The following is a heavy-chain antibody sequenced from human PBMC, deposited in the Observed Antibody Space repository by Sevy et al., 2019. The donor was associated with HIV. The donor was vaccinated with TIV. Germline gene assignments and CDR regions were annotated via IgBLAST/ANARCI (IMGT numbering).Heavy chain of an antibody. CDR3: AGYDSSSWSFDY. CDR2: IYYSGST. D-gene: IGHD6-13*01. J-gene: IGHJ4*02. CDR1: GGSISSSSYY. Sequence: SETLSLTCTVSGGSISSSSYYWVWIRQPPGKGLEWIGSIYYSGSTYYNPPLKSRVTISVDTSKSQFSLKLSSVTAADTAVYYCAGYDSSSWSFDYWGQGTLVTVSS. V-gene: IGHV4-39*01.